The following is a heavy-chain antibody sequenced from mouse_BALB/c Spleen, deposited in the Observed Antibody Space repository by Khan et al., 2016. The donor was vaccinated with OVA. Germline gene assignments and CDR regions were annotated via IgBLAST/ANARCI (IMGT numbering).Heavy chain of an antibody. V-gene: IGHV9-3-1*01. D-gene: IGHD2-10*01. CDR1: GHTFTKFG. CDR2: INTYTGEP. CDR3: AGPPYFSYVLDN. J-gene: IGHJ4*01. Sequence: QIQLVQSGPEVKKPGETVKISCKASGHTFTKFGMNWVKQAPGKGLKWMGWINTYTGEPTYADDFNGRFAFSLETSASTAYLQINNLKNEDTATYVCAGPPYFSYVLDNWGQGTSVTVSS.